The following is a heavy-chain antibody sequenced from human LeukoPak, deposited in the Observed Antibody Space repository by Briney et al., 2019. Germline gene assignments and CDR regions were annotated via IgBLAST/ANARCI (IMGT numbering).Heavy chain of an antibody. Sequence: PGRSLRLSCAASGFTFSSYGMHWVRQAPGKGLEWVAVIWYDGSNKYYADSVKGRFTISRDNSKNTLYLQMNVLRAEDTAVYYCAKDQKGRLRWVFDYWGQGTLVTVSS. CDR2: IWYDGSNK. CDR3: AKDQKGRLRWVFDY. J-gene: IGHJ4*02. CDR1: GFTFSSYG. D-gene: IGHD4-23*01. V-gene: IGHV3-33*06.